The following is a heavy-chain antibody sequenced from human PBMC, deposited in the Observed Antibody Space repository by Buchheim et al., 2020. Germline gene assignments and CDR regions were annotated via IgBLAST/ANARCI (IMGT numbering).Heavy chain of an antibody. J-gene: IGHJ5*02. CDR2: INPSGGST. D-gene: IGHD6-13*01. Sequence: QVQLVQSGAEVKKPGASVKVSCKASGYTFTSYYMHWVRQAPGQGLEWMGIINPSGGSTSYAQQFQGRVTMTRDTSTSTVYMELSSLRSEDTAVYYCARDVGQQLGSGWWFDPWGQGTL. CDR3: ARDVGQQLGSGWWFDP. V-gene: IGHV1-46*01. CDR1: GYTFTSYY.